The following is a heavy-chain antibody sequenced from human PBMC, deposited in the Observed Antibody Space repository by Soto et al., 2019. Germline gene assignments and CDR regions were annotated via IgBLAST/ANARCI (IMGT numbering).Heavy chain of an antibody. Sequence: QVQLVQSGAEVEKPGASVKISCKASGYTFTSYYMHWVRQAPGQGLEWMGIINPSGGSTNYAQKLQGRVAMTRYTSTSTVYMELNSLRSEDTAVYYCARPPYPGCINAVCYPLDYWGQGTLVTVSS. V-gene: IGHV1-46*01. J-gene: IGHJ4*02. D-gene: IGHD2-8*01. CDR3: ARPPYPGCINAVCYPLDY. CDR1: GYTFTSYY. CDR2: INPSGGST.